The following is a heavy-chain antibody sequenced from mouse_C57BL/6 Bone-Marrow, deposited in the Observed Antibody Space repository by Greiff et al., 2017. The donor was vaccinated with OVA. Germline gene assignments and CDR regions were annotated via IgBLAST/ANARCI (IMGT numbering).Heavy chain of an antibody. CDR2: IDPSVSYT. Sequence: QVQLQQPGAELVMPGASVKLSCKASGYTFTSYWMHWVKQRPGQGLEWIGEIDPSVSYTNYNQKFKGKSTLTVDKSSSTAYMQLSSLTSEDSAVYYCARENYYFWFAYWGQGTLVTVSA. CDR1: GYTFTSYW. D-gene: IGHD2-1*01. V-gene: IGHV1-69*01. J-gene: IGHJ3*01. CDR3: ARENYYFWFAY.